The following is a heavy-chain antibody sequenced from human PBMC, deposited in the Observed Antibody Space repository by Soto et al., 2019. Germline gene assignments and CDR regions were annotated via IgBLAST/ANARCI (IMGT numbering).Heavy chain of an antibody. CDR1: GDSISSFY. J-gene: IGHJ6*03. CDR3: ARLIVATIPYMDV. CDR2: IYYSGST. V-gene: IGHV4-59*05. D-gene: IGHD5-12*01. Sequence: SETLSLTCTVSGDSISSFYWTWIRQPPGKGLEWIGSIYYSGSTYYNPSLKSRVTISVDTSKNQFSLKLSSVTAADTAVYYCARLIVATIPYMDVWGKGTTVTVSS.